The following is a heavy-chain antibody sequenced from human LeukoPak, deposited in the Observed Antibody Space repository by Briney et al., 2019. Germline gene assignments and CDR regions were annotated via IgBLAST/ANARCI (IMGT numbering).Heavy chain of an antibody. CDR2: IYYSGST. CDR3: ARVLWFGENDAFDI. CDR1: GGSISSYY. J-gene: IGHJ3*02. V-gene: IGHV4-59*01. D-gene: IGHD3-10*01. Sequence: SETLSLTCTVSGGSISSYYWSWIRQPPGKGLEWIGYIYYSGSTNYNPSLKSRVTTSVDTSKNQFSLKLSSVTAADTAVYYCARVLWFGENDAFDIWGQGTMVTVSS.